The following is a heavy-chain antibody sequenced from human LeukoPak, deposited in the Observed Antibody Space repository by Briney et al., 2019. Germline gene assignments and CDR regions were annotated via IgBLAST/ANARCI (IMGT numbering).Heavy chain of an antibody. V-gene: IGHV1-2*02. CDR1: GYTFTGYY. D-gene: IGHD6-6*01. CDR3: ARALSSLRLYYFDY. CDR2: INPNSGGT. Sequence: ASVKVSCKASGYTFTGYYIHWVRQAPGQGLEWMGWINPNSGGTNYAQNLEGRVTMTRDTSISTAYMELSSLTSDATAVYYCARALSSLRLYYFDYWGQGTLITVSS. J-gene: IGHJ4*02.